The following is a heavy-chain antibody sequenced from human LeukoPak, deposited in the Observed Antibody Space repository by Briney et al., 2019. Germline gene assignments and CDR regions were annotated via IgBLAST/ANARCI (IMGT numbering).Heavy chain of an antibody. Sequence: SETLSLTCTVSGGSISSYYWSWIRQPAGKGLEWIGRIYTSGSTNYNPSLKSRVTMSVDTSKNQFSLKLSSVTAADTAIYYCAAGGYYSFLVSWGQGTLVTVSS. CDR2: IYTSGST. CDR3: AAGGYYSFLVS. D-gene: IGHD3-10*01. J-gene: IGHJ5*02. CDR1: GGSISSYY. V-gene: IGHV4-4*07.